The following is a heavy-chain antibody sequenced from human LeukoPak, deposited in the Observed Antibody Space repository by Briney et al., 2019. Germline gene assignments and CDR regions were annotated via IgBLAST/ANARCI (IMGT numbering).Heavy chain of an antibody. J-gene: IGHJ4*02. CDR2: ISSSSDFR. CDR3: ARDVGIYYFDY. V-gene: IGHV3-21*01. CDR1: GFTFSSYT. D-gene: IGHD3-10*01. Sequence: GGSLRLSCVASGFTFSSYTMNWVRQAPGKGLQWVSSISSSSDFRYYADSVTGRFTISRDNAKNSLYLQLNSLRAEDTAVYYCARDVGIYYFDYWGQGTLVTVSS.